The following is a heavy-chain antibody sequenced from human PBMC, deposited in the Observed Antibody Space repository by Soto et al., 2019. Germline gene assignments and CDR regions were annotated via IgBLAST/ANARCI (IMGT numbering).Heavy chain of an antibody. CDR2: INPILSMS. J-gene: IGHJ4*02. CDR3: ATSYGSGYRAFDY. CDR1: GDTFAFHS. Sequence: SVKVSCKASGDTFAFHSINWVRQAPGLGLEWMGRINPILSMSNYAQRFQGRVTMTADKSTSTAYMVLSSLRSEDTAIYYCATSYGSGYRAFDYWGQGALVTVS. V-gene: IGHV1-69*02. D-gene: IGHD3-10*01.